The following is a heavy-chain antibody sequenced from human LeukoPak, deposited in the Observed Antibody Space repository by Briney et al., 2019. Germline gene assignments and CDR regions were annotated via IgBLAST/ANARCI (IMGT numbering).Heavy chain of an antibody. CDR1: GGSITVNY. CDR3: ARIREDAFDI. Sequence: SETLSLTCNVSGGSITVNYWSWIRQPPGKGLEWIGHISHNGIATYNPSLKSRVTILVDPSTIHYSLLLTSVTAADTAVYYCARIREDAFDIWGPGITVTVSS. V-gene: IGHV4-59*12. J-gene: IGHJ3*02. D-gene: IGHD3-10*01. CDR2: ISHNGIA.